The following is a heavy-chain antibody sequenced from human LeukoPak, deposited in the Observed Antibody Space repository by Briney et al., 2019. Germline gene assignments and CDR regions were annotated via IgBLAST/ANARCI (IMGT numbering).Heavy chain of an antibody. CDR2: IYYSGST. D-gene: IGHD3-22*01. CDR1: GGSISSSSYY. CDR3: ARCYYESSGYFPSNGAFDI. V-gene: IGHV4-39*07. J-gene: IGHJ3*02. Sequence: SETLSLTCTVSGGSISSSSYYWGWIRQPPGKGLEWIGSIYYSGSTYYNPSLKSRVTISVDTSKNQFSLKLSSVTAADTAVYYCARCYYESSGYFPSNGAFDIWGQGTMVTVSS.